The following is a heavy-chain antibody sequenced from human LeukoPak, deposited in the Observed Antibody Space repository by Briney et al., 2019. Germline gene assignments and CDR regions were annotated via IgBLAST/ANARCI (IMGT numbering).Heavy chain of an antibody. V-gene: IGHV3-7*03. J-gene: IGHJ4*02. CDR1: GFTFSNYW. D-gene: IGHD6-13*01. CDR3: ARGPLIAAAGTW. CDR2: IKQDGSEK. Sequence: GGSLRLSCAASGFTFSNYWMTWVRQAPGKGLEWVANIKQDGSEKYYVDSVKGRFTISRDNAKNSLFLQMNSLRAEDTAVYYCARGPLIAAAGTWWGQGTLVTVSS.